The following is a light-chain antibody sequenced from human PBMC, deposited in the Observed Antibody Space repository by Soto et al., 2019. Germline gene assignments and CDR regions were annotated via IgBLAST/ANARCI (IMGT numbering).Light chain of an antibody. J-gene: IGKJ1*01. Sequence: AIQMTQSPSSLSASVGDRVTITCRTSQDIRNALGWFQQKPGKAPKLLIYAASTLKSGVPSRFSGSASGTDFTLTISGLQPEDFAAYYCLQDYNYIWTFGQGTRVEI. V-gene: IGKV1-6*01. CDR1: QDIRNA. CDR2: AAS. CDR3: LQDYNYIWT.